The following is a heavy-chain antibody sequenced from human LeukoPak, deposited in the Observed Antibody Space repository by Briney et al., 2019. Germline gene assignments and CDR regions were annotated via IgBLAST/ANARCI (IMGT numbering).Heavy chain of an antibody. J-gene: IGHJ4*02. Sequence: PGGSLRLSCAASGFAVSSYYMSWVRQAPGKGLQWVSVIHSDGSTYYADSVKGRFTISRDNSKNTLYLQMNSLRAEDTAVYYCARDSYFHYWGQGTLVTVSS. CDR1: GFAVSSYY. CDR3: ARDSYFHY. V-gene: IGHV3-53*01. D-gene: IGHD3-10*01. CDR2: IHSDGST.